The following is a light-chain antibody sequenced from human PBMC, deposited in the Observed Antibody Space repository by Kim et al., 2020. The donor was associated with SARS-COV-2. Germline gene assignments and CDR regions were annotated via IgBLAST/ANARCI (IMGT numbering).Light chain of an antibody. CDR1: SSDVETYDL. Sequence: PGQSPPISCTGTSSDVETYDLVAWYQHHPGKAPKFMIYDVSKRPSGVSSRFSGSKSGNTASLTIVELKAEGEAYYYCCSYAGGPYVFGTGTKVTVL. CDR2: DVS. CDR3: CSYAGGPYV. V-gene: IGLV2-23*02. J-gene: IGLJ1*01.